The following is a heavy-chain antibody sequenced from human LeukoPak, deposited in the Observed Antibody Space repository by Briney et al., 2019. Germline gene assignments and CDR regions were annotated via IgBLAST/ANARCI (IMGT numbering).Heavy chain of an antibody. D-gene: IGHD3-16*01. Sequence: PGGSLSLSCAAFGFTFSSYAMHWVRRAPGKGLQWVAVISYDGSNKYYADSVKGRFTISRDNAKNSLYLQMSNLRAEDTAVYFCARGGGLDVWGQGATVTVSS. CDR3: ARGGGLDV. CDR2: ISYDGSNK. J-gene: IGHJ6*02. V-gene: IGHV3-30-3*01. CDR1: GFTFSSYA.